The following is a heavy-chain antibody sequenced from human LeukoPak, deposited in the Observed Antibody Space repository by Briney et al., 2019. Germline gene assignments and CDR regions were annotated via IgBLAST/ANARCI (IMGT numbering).Heavy chain of an antibody. Sequence: SETLSLTCTVSGGSISSSSYYWGWIRQPPGKGLEWIGSISYSGSTYYNPSLKSRVTISVDTSKDQFSLKLSSVTAADTAVYYCARSVDSLLNFDYWGQGTLVTVSS. D-gene: IGHD3-22*01. J-gene: IGHJ4*02. CDR2: ISYSGST. CDR1: GGSISSSSYY. CDR3: ARSVDSLLNFDY. V-gene: IGHV4-39*01.